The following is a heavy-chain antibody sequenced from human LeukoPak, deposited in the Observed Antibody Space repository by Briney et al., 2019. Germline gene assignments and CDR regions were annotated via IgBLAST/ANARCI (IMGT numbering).Heavy chain of an antibody. Sequence: PSQTLSLTCTVSGDFISSGDYYWSWIRQPAGKGLEWIGRISSSGSTNYNPSLKSRVTISVDTSKNQFSLKLSSVTAADTAVYYCARVRGDSSGYYYDYYFDYWGQGTLVTVSS. V-gene: IGHV4-61*02. CDR3: ARVRGDSSGYYYDYYFDY. CDR2: ISSSGST. J-gene: IGHJ4*02. CDR1: GDFISSGDYY. D-gene: IGHD3-22*01.